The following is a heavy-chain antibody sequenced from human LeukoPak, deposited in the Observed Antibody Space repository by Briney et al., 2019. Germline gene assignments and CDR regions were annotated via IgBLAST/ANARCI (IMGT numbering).Heavy chain of an antibody. V-gene: IGHV3-21*01. J-gene: IGHJ4*02. CDR2: ISSSSSYI. Sequence: GGSLRLSCAASGFTFSSYSMNWVRQAPGKGLEWVSSISSSSSYIYYADSVKGRFTISRDNAKNSLYLQMNSLRAEDTAVYYCARCSGGSCYGGSFDYWGQGTLVTVSS. CDR1: GFTFSSYS. CDR3: ARCSGGSCYGGSFDY. D-gene: IGHD2-15*01.